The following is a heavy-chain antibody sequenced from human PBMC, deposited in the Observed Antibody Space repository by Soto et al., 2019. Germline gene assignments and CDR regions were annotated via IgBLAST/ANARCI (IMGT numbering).Heavy chain of an antibody. Sequence: SETLSLTCTVSSTTSHYWGWIRQPPGKGLEWIGSIHHSGSIYYNPSLKSRVTISVDRSKNQFSLKLSSVTAADTALYYCAAPYSGSHYGFDNWAQGTLVT. D-gene: IGHD1-26*01. CDR2: IHHSGSI. J-gene: IGHJ4*02. CDR3: AAPYSGSHYGFDN. CDR1: STTSHY. V-gene: IGHV4-39*01.